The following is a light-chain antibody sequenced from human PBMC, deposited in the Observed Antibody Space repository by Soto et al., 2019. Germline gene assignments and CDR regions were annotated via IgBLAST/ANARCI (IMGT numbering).Light chain of an antibody. CDR3: QSYDTSLSDVV. CDR1: SSDVGDYNY. V-gene: IGLV2-14*01. J-gene: IGLJ2*01. CDR2: EVT. Sequence: QSALTQPASVSGSPGQSITISCTGTSSDVGDYNYVSWYQQHPGKAPKLMIYEVTNRPSGVSNRFSGSKSGNTASLTITGLQAEDEADYYCQSYDTSLSDVVFGGGTKLTVL.